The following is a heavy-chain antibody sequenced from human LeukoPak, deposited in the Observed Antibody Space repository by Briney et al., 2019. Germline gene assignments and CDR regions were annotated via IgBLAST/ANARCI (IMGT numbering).Heavy chain of an antibody. CDR1: GFTLRYYQ. CDR3: ARADDYGDYLPDY. Sequence: GGSLRLSCATSGFTLRYYQMNWVRQAPGKGLEWVSSISSSSSYIYYADSVKGRFTISRDNAKNSLYLQMNSLRAEDTAVYYCARADDYGDYLPDYWGQGTLVTVSS. D-gene: IGHD4-17*01. V-gene: IGHV3-21*01. J-gene: IGHJ4*02. CDR2: ISSSSSYI.